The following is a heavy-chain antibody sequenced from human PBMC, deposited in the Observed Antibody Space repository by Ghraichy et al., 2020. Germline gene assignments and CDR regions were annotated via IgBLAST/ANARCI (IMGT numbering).Heavy chain of an antibody. V-gene: IGHV3-11*06. CDR2: ITADSTYT. D-gene: IGHD6-19*01. J-gene: IGHJ4*02. CDR1: GFRFSDYF. CDR3: ARGSWGTVAGHFDF. Sequence: GGSLRLSCAASGFRFSDYFMGWIRQAPGKGLAWVSYITADSTYTNYADSVRGRFTVSRDNARNSLHLQLDSLRGDDTAVYYCARGSWGTVAGHFDFWGRGTRVTVSS.